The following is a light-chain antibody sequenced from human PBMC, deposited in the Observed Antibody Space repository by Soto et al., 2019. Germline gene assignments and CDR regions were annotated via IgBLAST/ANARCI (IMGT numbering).Light chain of an antibody. V-gene: IGKV2-30*02. Sequence: DVVMTQSPLSLPVTLGQPASISCRSSQSLVHSDGNTYLNWFHQRLGQSPRRLIYKVSNRDSGVPDRFSGSGSDTDFTLKISGVEAEDVGVYYCMQGTHWPPYTFGQVTKLEIK. CDR2: KVS. CDR3: MQGTHWPPYT. CDR1: QSLVHSDGNTY. J-gene: IGKJ2*01.